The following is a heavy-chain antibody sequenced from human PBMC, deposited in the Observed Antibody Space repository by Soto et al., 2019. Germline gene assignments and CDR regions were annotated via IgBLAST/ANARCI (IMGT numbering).Heavy chain of an antibody. D-gene: IGHD3-22*01. CDR2: ISAYNGNT. V-gene: IGHV1-18*01. Sequence: ASVKVSCKASGYTFTSYGISWVRQAPGQGLEWMGWISAYNGNTNYAQKLQDRVTMTTDTSTSTAYMELRSLRSDDTAVYYCARDSFYYYDSSGLDPWGQGTLVTVSS. J-gene: IGHJ5*02. CDR1: GYTFTSYG. CDR3: ARDSFYYYDSSGLDP.